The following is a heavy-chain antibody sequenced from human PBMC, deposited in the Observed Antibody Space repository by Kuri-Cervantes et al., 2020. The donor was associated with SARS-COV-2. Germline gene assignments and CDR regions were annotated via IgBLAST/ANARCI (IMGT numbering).Heavy chain of an antibody. CDR3: ARTLVTFGGVIGLSYYGMDV. V-gene: IGHV3-48*03. CDR2: ISSSGSTI. Sequence: GESLKISCAASGFTFSSYEMNWVRQAPGKGLEWVSYISSSGSTIYYADSVKGRFTIYRDNVKNSLYLQMNSLRAEDTAVYYCARTLVTFGGVIGLSYYGMDVWGQGTTVTVSS. CDR1: GFTFSSYE. D-gene: IGHD3-16*02. J-gene: IGHJ6*02.